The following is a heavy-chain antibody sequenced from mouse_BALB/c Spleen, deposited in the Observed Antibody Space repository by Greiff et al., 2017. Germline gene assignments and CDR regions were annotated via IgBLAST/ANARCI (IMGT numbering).Heavy chain of an antibody. V-gene: IGHV5-6*01. CDR3: ARQYDYGRDYAMDY. Sequence: EVKLMESGGDLVKPGGSLKLSCAASGFTFSSYGMSWVRQTPDKRLEWVATISSGGSYTYYPDSVKGRFTISRDNAKNTLYLQMSSLKSENTAMYYCARQYDYGRDYAMDYWGQGTSVTVSS. D-gene: IGHD1-1*01. CDR2: ISSGGSYT. CDR1: GFTFSSYG. J-gene: IGHJ4*01.